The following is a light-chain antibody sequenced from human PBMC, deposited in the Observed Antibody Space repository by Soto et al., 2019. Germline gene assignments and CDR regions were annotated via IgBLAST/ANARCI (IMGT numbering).Light chain of an antibody. V-gene: IGKV3-20*01. Sequence: PGERVTLSCRASQSVSSSYLTWYQQKPGQAPRLLIYGASTRATDVPDRFSGSGSGTDFTLTISRLEPEDFAVYYCQQYGSSPPITFGQGTRLEIK. J-gene: IGKJ5*01. CDR3: QQYGSSPPIT. CDR2: GAS. CDR1: QSVSSSY.